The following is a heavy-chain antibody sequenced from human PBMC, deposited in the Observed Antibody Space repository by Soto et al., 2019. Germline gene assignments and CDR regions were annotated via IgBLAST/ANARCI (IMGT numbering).Heavy chain of an antibody. CDR3: ARDYYYGSGSYYNWFDP. CDR1: GGSISSGGYY. V-gene: IGHV4-31*03. D-gene: IGHD3-10*01. Sequence: QVQLQESGPGLVKPSQTLSLTCTVSGGSISSGGYYWSWIRQHPGKGLEWIGYIYYSGSTYYNPSLKSRVTISVDTSKNQFSLKLSSVTAADTAVYYCARDYYYGSGSYYNWFDPWGQGTLVTVSS. J-gene: IGHJ5*02. CDR2: IYYSGST.